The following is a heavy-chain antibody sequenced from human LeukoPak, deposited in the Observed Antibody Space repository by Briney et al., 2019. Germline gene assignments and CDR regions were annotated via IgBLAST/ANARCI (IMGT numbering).Heavy chain of an antibody. J-gene: IGHJ4*02. D-gene: IGHD2-2*01. CDR3: ARGLYCSSTSCSDDY. CDR2: IGAYNGNT. CDR1: GYTFTSYG. Sequence: GASVKVSCKASGYTFTSYGISWVRQAPGQGLEWMGWIGAYNGNTNYAQKLQGRVTMTTDTSTSTAYMELRSLRSDDTAVYYCARGLYCSSTSCSDDYWGQGTLVTVSS. V-gene: IGHV1-18*01.